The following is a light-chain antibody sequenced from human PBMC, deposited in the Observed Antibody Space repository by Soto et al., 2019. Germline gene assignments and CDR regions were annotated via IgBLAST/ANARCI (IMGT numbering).Light chain of an antibody. CDR3: QQLNSYPLT. J-gene: IGKJ4*01. CDR1: QDISFW. CDR2: AAS. Sequence: DIQMTQSPSSVSASVGDRVTITCRASQDISFWLAWYQQKSGKAPKLLIHAASNLESGVPSRFSGSGSGTEFTLTISSLQPEDFATYYCQQLNSYPLTFGGGTKVDIK. V-gene: IGKV1-9*01.